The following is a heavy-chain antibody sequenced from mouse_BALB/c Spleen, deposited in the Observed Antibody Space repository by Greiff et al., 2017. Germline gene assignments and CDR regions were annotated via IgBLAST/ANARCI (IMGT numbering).Heavy chain of an antibody. V-gene: IGHV1-54*01. CDR2: INPGSGGT. D-gene: IGHD2-12*01. Sequence: VQLQESGAELVRPGTSVKVSCKASGYAFTNYLIEWVKQRPGQGLEWIGVINPGSGGTNYNEKFKGKATLTADKSSSTAYMQLSSLTSDDSAVYFCARSVNDDYAMDYWGQGTSVTVSS. J-gene: IGHJ4*01. CDR3: ARSVNDDYAMDY. CDR1: GYAFTNYL.